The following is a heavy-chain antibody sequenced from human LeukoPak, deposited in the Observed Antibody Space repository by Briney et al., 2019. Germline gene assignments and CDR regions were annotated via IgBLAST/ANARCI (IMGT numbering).Heavy chain of an antibody. CDR1: GYTFTSYG. Sequence: SVKVSCKASGYTFTSYGISWVRQAPGQGLEWMGGIIPIFGTANYAQKFQGRVTITADESTSTAYMELSSLRSEDTAVYYCARDPTTVTTWFDPWGQGTLVTVSS. J-gene: IGHJ5*02. D-gene: IGHD4-11*01. V-gene: IGHV1-69*13. CDR2: IIPIFGTA. CDR3: ARDPTTVTTWFDP.